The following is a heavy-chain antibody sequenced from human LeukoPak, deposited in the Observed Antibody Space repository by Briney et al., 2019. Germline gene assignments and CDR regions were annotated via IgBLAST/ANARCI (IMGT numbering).Heavy chain of an antibody. Sequence: GASVKVFCKASGYTFTGYHMHWVRQAPGQGLEWMGRINPNSGDTNYAQKFQGRVTMTRDTSISTACMELSRLRSDDTAVYYCARDYCSSTSCLFDYWGQGTLVTVSS. CDR3: ARDYCSSTSCLFDY. CDR1: GYTFTGYH. J-gene: IGHJ4*02. D-gene: IGHD2-2*01. V-gene: IGHV1-2*06. CDR2: INPNSGDT.